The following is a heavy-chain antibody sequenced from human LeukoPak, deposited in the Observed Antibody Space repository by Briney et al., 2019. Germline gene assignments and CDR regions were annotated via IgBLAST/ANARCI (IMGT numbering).Heavy chain of an antibody. CDR3: ARQKSQFLLPSADWYFDL. J-gene: IGHJ2*01. CDR2: ISYSGDS. V-gene: IGHV4-59*08. Sequence: SETLSLTCTVSGGSISSYYWSWLRQPPGKGLEWIGHISYSGDSNYNPSLKSRVTLSVDTSKNQFSLRLTSATAADTAVYYCARQKSQFLLPSADWYFDLWGRGTLVTVSS. CDR1: GGSISSYY. D-gene: IGHD5-24*01.